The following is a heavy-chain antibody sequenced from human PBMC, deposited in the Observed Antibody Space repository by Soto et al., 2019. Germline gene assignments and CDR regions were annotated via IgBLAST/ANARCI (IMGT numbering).Heavy chain of an antibody. CDR1: GFTFDDYA. CDR3: AKDNDCCYDNDAFEI. CDR2: ISWNSGSI. J-gene: IGHJ3*02. Sequence: EVQLVESGGGLVQPGRSLRLSCAASGFTFDDYAMHWVRQAPGKGLEWVSGISWNSGSIGYADSVKGRFTISRDNAKNSLYLQMNSLRAEDTALYYCAKDNDCCYDNDAFEIWGQGTMVTVSS. V-gene: IGHV3-9*01. D-gene: IGHD5-12*01.